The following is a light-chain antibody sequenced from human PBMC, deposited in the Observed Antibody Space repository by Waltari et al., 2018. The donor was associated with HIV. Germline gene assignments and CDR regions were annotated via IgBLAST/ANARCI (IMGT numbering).Light chain of an antibody. J-gene: IGLJ2*01. CDR3: ASLSNNLNLVV. CDR2: DVK. Sequence: QSALSQPASVSGSPGQSITISCNGTNSDIGASDYVSWDQIFPARAPRLLIYDVKKRPSGVSSRFSGSKAANTASLTISGLQLEDEAHFYCASLSNNLNLVVFGGGTHLTVL. V-gene: IGLV2-14*01. CDR1: NSDIGASDY.